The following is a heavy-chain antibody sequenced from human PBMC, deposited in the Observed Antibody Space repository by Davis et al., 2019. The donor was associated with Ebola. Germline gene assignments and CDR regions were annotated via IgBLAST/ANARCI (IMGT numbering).Heavy chain of an antibody. CDR1: GFTFSSYW. CDR2: ISGSSSYT. CDR3: ATRGFLWELLN. V-gene: IGHV3-21*05. Sequence: GESLKISCAASGFTFSSYWMSWVRQAPGKGLEWVSYISGSSSYTNYADSVKGRFTISRDNAKNSLYLQMHSLRAEDTAVYYCATRGFLWELLNWGQGTLVTVSS. J-gene: IGHJ4*02. D-gene: IGHD1-26*01.